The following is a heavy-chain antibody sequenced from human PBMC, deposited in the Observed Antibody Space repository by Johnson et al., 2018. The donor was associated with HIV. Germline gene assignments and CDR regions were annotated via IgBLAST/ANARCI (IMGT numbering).Heavy chain of an antibody. CDR1: EFSVSGNY. J-gene: IGHJ3*02. CDR3: ASRMYSGSSGGAFDI. V-gene: IGHV3-20*04. D-gene: IGHD1-26*01. CDR2: INWNGGST. Sequence: VQLVEYGGGLVQPGGSLRLSCAASEFSVSGNYMTWVRQAPGKGLEWVSGINWNGGSTGYGDSVKGRFTISRDNAKNSLYLQMNSLRAEDTALYYCASRMYSGSSGGAFDIWGLGTLVTVSS.